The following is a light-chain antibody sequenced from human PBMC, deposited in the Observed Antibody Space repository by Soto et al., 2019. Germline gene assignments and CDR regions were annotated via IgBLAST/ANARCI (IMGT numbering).Light chain of an antibody. Sequence: DIQMTQSPSTLSASVGDRVTITCRARQSISRWLACYHHKLGKAPKLLIYKASSLESGVPIMFSGSGSGTEFTLTISSLQADDFATYYCQQSDTYPLTFGQGTGLESK. CDR2: KAS. V-gene: IGKV1-5*03. CDR3: QQSDTYPLT. CDR1: QSISRW. J-gene: IGKJ5*01.